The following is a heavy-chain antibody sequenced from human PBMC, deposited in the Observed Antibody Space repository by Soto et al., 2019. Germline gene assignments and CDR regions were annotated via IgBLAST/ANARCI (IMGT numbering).Heavy chain of an antibody. CDR2: IYYTGST. CDR3: ATDSSGYYASFDS. V-gene: IGHV4-59*01. Sequence: PSETLSHTCTVSGGSISTYYCSWIRQSPGKGLEWFGYIYYTGSTNYNPSLKSRVTMSVDTSKNQFSLKLSSVTAADTAVYYCATDSSGYYASFDSWGPGTLVTVS. J-gene: IGHJ4*02. CDR1: GGSISTYY. D-gene: IGHD3-22*01.